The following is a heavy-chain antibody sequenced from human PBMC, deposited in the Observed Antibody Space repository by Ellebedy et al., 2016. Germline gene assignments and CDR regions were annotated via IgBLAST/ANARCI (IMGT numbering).Heavy chain of an antibody. CDR3: ARTHYRSSTRIHYYYYYMDV. J-gene: IGHJ6*03. CDR2: IKQDGGEK. CDR1: GFTFSSYW. V-gene: IGHV3-7*01. D-gene: IGHD2-2*01. Sequence: GGSLRLSXAASGFTFSSYWMSWVRQAPGKGLEWVANIKQDGGEKYYVDSVKGRFTISRDNAKNSLYLQMNSLRAEDTAVYYCARTHYRSSTRIHYYYYYMDVWGKGTTVTVSS.